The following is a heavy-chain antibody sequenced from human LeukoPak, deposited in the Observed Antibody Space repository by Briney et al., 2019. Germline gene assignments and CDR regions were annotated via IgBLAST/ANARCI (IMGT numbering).Heavy chain of an antibody. CDR1: GITFSSYA. J-gene: IGHJ4*02. CDR2: ISGSGGST. CDR3: AKGAGYCSSTSCYAGKYYFDY. Sequence: GGSLRLSCAASGITFSSYAMSWVRQAPGKGLEWVSAISGSGGSTYYADSVKGRFTISRDNSKNTLFLQMNSLRAEDTAVYYCAKGAGYCSSTSCYAGKYYFDYWGQGNPGHRLL. V-gene: IGHV3-23*01. D-gene: IGHD2-2*03.